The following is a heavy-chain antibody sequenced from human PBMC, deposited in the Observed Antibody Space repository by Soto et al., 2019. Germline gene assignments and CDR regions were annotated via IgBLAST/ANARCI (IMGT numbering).Heavy chain of an antibody. D-gene: IGHD2-2*01. CDR3: ARDSALPDIVVVPADDY. V-gene: IGHV1-18*01. J-gene: IGHJ4*02. Sequence: ASVKFSCKASGYAFTSYGISWVRQAPGQGLEWMGWISAYNGNTNYAQKLQGRVTMTTDTSTSTAYMELRSLRSDDTPVYYCARDSALPDIVVVPADDYWGQGTLVTVSS. CDR2: ISAYNGNT. CDR1: GYAFTSYG.